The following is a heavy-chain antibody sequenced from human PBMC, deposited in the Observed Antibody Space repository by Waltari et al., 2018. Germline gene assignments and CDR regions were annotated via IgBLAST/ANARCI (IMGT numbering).Heavy chain of an antibody. V-gene: IGHV3-30-3*01. CDR1: GFTFSSYA. CDR3: ARVKQQLGRVNYFDY. J-gene: IGHJ4*02. Sequence: QVQLVESGGGVVQPGRSLRLSCAASGFTFSSYAMHWVRPAPGKGLEWVAVISYDGSNKYYADSVKGRFTISRDNSKNTLYLQMNSLRAEDTAVYYCARVKQQLGRVNYFDYWGQGTLVTVSS. CDR2: ISYDGSNK. D-gene: IGHD6-13*01.